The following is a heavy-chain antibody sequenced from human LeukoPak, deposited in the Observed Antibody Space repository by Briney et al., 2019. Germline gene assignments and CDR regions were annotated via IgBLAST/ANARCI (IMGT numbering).Heavy chain of an antibody. Sequence: SETLSLTCTVSGGFISSYYWSWIRQPPGKGLEWIGYIYYSGSTNYNPSLKSRVTISVDTSKNQFSLKLSSVTAADTAVYYCARSPTTGPLDYWGQGTLVTVSS. D-gene: IGHD4-17*01. CDR3: ARSPTTGPLDY. J-gene: IGHJ4*02. CDR2: IYYSGST. V-gene: IGHV4-59*01. CDR1: GGFISSYY.